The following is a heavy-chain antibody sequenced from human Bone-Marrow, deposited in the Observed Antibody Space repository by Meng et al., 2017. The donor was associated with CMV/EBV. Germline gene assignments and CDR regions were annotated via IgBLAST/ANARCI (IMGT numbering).Heavy chain of an antibody. J-gene: IGHJ5*02. V-gene: IGHV4-59*12. D-gene: IGHD3-3*01. Sequence: GSLRLSCTVSGGSISSYYWSWIRQPPGKGLQWIGYMYYSGNTNYNPSLKSRVTISVDTSKNQFSLKLSSVTAADTAVYYCARDGPLNYDFWSGSINWFDPWGQGTLVTVSS. CDR3: ARDGPLNYDFWSGSINWFDP. CDR1: GGSISSYY. CDR2: MYYSGNT.